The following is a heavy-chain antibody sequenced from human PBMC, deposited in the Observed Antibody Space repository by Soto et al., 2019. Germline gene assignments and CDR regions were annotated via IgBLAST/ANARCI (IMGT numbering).Heavy chain of an antibody. J-gene: IGHJ3*02. V-gene: IGHV4-59*01. CDR1: GGSISSYY. D-gene: IGHD5-18*01. Sequence: PSETLSLTCTVSGGSISSYYWSWIRQPPGKGLEWIGYIYYSGSTNYNPSLKSRVTISVDTSKNQFSLKLSSVTAADTAVYYCARSRGYSYGYLGTMLVGRPGAFDIWGQGTMVTVSS. CDR3: ARSRGYSYGYLGTMLVGRPGAFDI. CDR2: IYYSGST.